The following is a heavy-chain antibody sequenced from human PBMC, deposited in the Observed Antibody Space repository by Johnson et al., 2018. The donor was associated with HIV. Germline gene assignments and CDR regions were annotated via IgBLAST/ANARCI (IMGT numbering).Heavy chain of an antibody. D-gene: IGHD1-7*01. V-gene: IGHV3-30*01. CDR3: ARDWNNWNYGLPDAFDI. Sequence: ISRDNSKNTLYLQMNSLRAEDTAVYYCARDWNNWNYGLPDAFDIWGQGTMVTVSS. J-gene: IGHJ3*02.